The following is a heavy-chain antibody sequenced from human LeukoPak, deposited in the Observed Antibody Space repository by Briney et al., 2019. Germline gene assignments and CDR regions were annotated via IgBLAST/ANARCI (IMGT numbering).Heavy chain of an antibody. V-gene: IGHV4-59*01. CDR2: IYYSGST. J-gene: IGHJ6*03. D-gene: IGHD3-16*02. CDR3: ARVKVVMITFGGVIVIPTGEENYYYYMDV. Sequence: SETLSLTCTVSGGSISSYYWSWIRQPPGKGLEGIGYIYYSGSTNYNPSLKSRVTISVDTSKNQFSLKLSSVTAADTAVYYCARVKVVMITFGGVIVIPTGEENYYYYMDVWGKGTAVTVSS. CDR1: GGSISSYY.